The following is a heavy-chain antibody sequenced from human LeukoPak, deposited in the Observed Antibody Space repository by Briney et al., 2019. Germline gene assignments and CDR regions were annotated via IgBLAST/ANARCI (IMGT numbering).Heavy chain of an antibody. V-gene: IGHV3-7*01. J-gene: IGHJ4*02. CDR1: GFTFSSYG. D-gene: IGHD5-24*01. Sequence: GGSLRLSCAASGFTFSSYGMNWVRQGPGKGLEWVANINPDASVINYADSVKGRFTISRDNAKNSLYLQIDSLRAEDTAVYYCARDLGWLQFDFWGQGTLVTASS. CDR2: INPDASVI. CDR3: ARDLGWLQFDF.